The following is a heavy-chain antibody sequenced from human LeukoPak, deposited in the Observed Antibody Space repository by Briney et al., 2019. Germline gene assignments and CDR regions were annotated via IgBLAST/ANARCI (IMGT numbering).Heavy chain of an antibody. CDR1: GYSISRGYY. Sequence: SETLSLTCIVSGYSISRGYYWGWIGQPPGEGLEWSESIYNSGSTYYNPSIMSRVTISVDTSKKQFSLKLSSVAAADTAGYYCASSEFDSGSYFWGQGTLVTVS. V-gene: IGHV4-38-2*02. D-gene: IGHD1-26*01. CDR3: ASSEFDSGSYF. J-gene: IGHJ4*02. CDR2: IYNSGST.